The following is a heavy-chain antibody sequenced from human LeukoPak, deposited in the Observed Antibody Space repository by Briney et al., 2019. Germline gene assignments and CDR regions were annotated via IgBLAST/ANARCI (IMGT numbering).Heavy chain of an antibody. J-gene: IGHJ5*02. CDR1: GGTFSSYA. CDR3: ARVILGYCSSTSCYTGGRLNWFDP. CDR2: IIPIFGTA. V-gene: IGHV1-69*13. Sequence: ASVKVSCKASGGTFSSYAISWVRQAPGQGLEWMGGIIPIFGTANYAQKFQGRVTITADESTSTAYMELSSLRSEDTAVYYCARVILGYCSSTSCYTGGRLNWFDPWGQGTLVTVSS. D-gene: IGHD2-2*02.